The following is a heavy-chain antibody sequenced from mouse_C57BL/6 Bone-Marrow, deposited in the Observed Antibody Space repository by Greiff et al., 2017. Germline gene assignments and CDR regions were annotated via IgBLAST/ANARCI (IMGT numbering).Heavy chain of an antibody. D-gene: IGHD3-3*01. Sequence: VQLQQSGPGLVQPSQCLSITCTASGFSLTSYGVHWVRQSPGKGLEWLGVIWSGGSTDYNAAFISRLGISKDNSTSQVFFKRNSLQADDTAIYYCARGDLFAYWGQGTLVTVSA. CDR1: GFSLTSYG. J-gene: IGHJ3*01. CDR3: ARGDLFAY. V-gene: IGHV2-2*01. CDR2: IWSGGST.